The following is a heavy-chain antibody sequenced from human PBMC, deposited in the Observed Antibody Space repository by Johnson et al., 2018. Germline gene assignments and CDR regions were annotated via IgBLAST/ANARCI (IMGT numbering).Heavy chain of an antibody. CDR1: GFTFSDYA. Sequence: VQLQESGGGLVQPGGSLRLSCAASGFTFSDYAMSWVRQAPGKGLEWVSDVNSGSVTYYADSVKGRFTLPRDNSRNTVHLQMNSRGVEDTAVFYCARDPYYYDDTGHTFDYWGQGTLVTVSS. V-gene: IGHV3-23*01. CDR3: ARDPYYYDDTGHTFDY. D-gene: IGHD3-22*01. CDR2: VNSGSVT. J-gene: IGHJ4*02.